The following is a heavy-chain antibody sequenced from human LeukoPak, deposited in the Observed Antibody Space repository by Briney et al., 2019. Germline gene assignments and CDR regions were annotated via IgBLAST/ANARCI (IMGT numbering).Heavy chain of an antibody. CDR3: ARNRGYCSSTSCYAWGRYYFDY. CDR1: GGSISSYY. CDR2: IYYSGST. J-gene: IGHJ4*02. V-gene: IGHV4-59*01. D-gene: IGHD2-2*01. Sequence: SETLSLTCSVSGGSISSYYWSWIRQPPGKGLEWIGYIYYSGSTNYNPSLKSRVTISVDTSKNQFSLKLSSVTAADTAVYYCARNRGYCSSTSCYAWGRYYFDYWGQGTLVTVSS.